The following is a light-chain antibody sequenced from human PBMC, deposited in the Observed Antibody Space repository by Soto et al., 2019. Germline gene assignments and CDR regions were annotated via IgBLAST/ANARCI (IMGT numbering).Light chain of an antibody. J-gene: IGLJ1*01. CDR2: EVS. Sequence: QSALAQPASVSGSPGQSIAISCTGTSSDVGGYNYVSWYQQHPGKAPKLLISEVSIRPSGVSDRFSGSKSGNTASLTISGLQTEDEADYYCSSFTSAYTFVVGSGTKLTVL. CDR1: SSDVGGYNY. V-gene: IGLV2-14*01. CDR3: SSFTSAYTFV.